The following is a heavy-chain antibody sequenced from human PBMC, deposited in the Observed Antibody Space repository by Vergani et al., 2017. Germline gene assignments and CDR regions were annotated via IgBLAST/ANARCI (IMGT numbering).Heavy chain of an antibody. J-gene: IGHJ4*02. CDR3: SAQTQSCHDY. D-gene: IGHD3-10*01. CDR2: IRRRSEHYAT. CDR1: GFVFSESP. V-gene: IGHV3-73*01. Sequence: EVQWMESGGGWAQPGGSLRLSCAASGFVFSESPIHWVRQVPGRGLEWPGHIRRRSEHYATAYGPSLIGRATISRDDSTNTAYLQLSSLGTDDTAIYFCSAQTQSCHDYWGQGTLVAVSS.